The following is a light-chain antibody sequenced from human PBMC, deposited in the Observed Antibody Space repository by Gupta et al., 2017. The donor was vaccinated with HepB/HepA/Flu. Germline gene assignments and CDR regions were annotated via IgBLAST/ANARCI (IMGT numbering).Light chain of an antibody. CDR3: QQYGSSPIT. V-gene: IGKV3D-20*01. CDR1: QSVSSSY. J-gene: IGKJ5*01. CDR2: DAS. Sequence: EIVLTQSPATVSLSPGERATLSCGASQSVSSSYLAWYQQKPGLAPRLLIYDASSRATGIPDRFSGSGSGTDFTLTISRLEPEDFAVYYCQQYGSSPITFGQGTRLEIK.